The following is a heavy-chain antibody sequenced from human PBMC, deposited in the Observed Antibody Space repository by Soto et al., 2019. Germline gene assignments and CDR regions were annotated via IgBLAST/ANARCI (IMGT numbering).Heavy chain of an antibody. V-gene: IGHV1-2*04. D-gene: IGHD2-2*01. Sequence: ASVKVSCKASGYTFTGYYMHWVRQAPGQGLEWMGWINPNSGGTNYAQKFQGWVTMTRDTSISTAYMELSRLRSDDTAVYYCARARISSLGYCSSTICATAENWFDPWGQGILVTVSS. J-gene: IGHJ5*02. CDR1: GYTFTGYY. CDR2: INPNSGGT. CDR3: ARARISSLGYCSSTICATAENWFDP.